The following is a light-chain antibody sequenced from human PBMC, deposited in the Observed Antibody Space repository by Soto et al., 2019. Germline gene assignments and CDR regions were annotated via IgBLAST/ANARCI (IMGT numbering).Light chain of an antibody. CDR2: GAS. CDR3: QQYNKWPPT. CDR1: QSVSGN. Sequence: EIVMTQSPATLSVSPGERATLSCRASQSVSGNLAWYQQKPGQAPRLLIYGASTRATGIPARFSGSGSGTDFTLTISRLQSEDFAVYYCQQYNKWPPTFGQGTRLEIK. V-gene: IGKV3-15*01. J-gene: IGKJ5*01.